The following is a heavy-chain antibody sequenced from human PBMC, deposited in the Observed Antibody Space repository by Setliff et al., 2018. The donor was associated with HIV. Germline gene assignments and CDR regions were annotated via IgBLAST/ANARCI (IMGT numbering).Heavy chain of an antibody. CDR3: ARLRPFSSALDY. J-gene: IGHJ4*02. V-gene: IGHV3-66*02. Sequence: PGESLKISCAASGFPVSNYYMAWVRQAPGKGLEWVSTIYSDGTTYHADSVKGRFTLSRDNSRNTLFLQMNSLRPEDTAVFYCARLRPFSSALDYWGQGTLVTAPQ. D-gene: IGHD2-2*01. CDR2: IYSDGTT. CDR1: GFPVSNYY.